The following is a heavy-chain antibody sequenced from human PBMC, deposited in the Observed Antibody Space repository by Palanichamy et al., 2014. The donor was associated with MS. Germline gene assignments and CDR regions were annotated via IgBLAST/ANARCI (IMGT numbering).Heavy chain of an antibody. CDR1: GFTFSSYA. CDR2: ISYDGSNK. CDR3: ARGSSGMYYYYGMDV. J-gene: IGHJ6*02. D-gene: IGHD1-26*01. V-gene: IGHV3-30*04. Sequence: QVQLVESGGGVVQPGRSLRLSCAASGFTFSSYAMHWVRQAPGKGLEWVAVISYDGSNKYYADSVKGRFTISRDNSKNTLYLQMNSLRAEDTTVYYCARGSSGMYYYYGMDVWGQGTTVTVSS.